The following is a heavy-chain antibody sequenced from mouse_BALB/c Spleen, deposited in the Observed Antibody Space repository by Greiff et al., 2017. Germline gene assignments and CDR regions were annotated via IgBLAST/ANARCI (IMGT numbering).Heavy chain of an antibody. Sequence: VKLMESGPGLVAPSQSLSITCTVSGFSLSRYSVHWVRQPPGKGLEWLGVIWGDGSTNYHSALISRLSISKDNSKSQVFLKLNSLQTDDTATYYCAVYGNYRFAYWGQGTLVTVSA. D-gene: IGHD2-10*02. CDR3: AVYGNYRFAY. V-gene: IGHV2-3*01. CDR1: GFSLSRYS. J-gene: IGHJ3*01. CDR2: IWGDGST.